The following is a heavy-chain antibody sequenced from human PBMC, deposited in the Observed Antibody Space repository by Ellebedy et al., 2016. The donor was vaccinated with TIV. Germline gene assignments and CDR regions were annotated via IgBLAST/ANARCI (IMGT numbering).Heavy chain of an antibody. Sequence: ASVKVSCKASGYTFTGYYMHWVRQAPGQGLEWMGWINPNSGGTNYAQKFQGRVTMTRDTSISTAYMELSRLRSDDTAVYYCARDGLAFLYYYGSGSYYRSGLDYWGQGTLVTVSS. CDR2: INPNSGGT. J-gene: IGHJ4*02. CDR3: ARDGLAFLYYYGSGSYYRSGLDY. CDR1: GYTFTGYY. D-gene: IGHD3-10*01. V-gene: IGHV1-2*02.